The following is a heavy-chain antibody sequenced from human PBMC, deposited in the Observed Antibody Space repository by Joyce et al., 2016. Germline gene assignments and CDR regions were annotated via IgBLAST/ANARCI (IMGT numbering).Heavy chain of an antibody. D-gene: IGHD1-14*01. CDR3: ARDPPWSGRFPEDWVDP. CDR1: GFTFRDYA. J-gene: IGHJ5*02. Sequence: EVQVVESGGRLVQPGRSLRLSCTASGFTFRDYAMSWFRQAPGKGLEWVSFIRSNAYGGTTEHAASVKGRFTISRDDSKSITYLQMNSLKIEDTAVYYCARDPPWSGRFPEDWVDPWGQGTLVTVSS. V-gene: IGHV3-49*03. CDR2: IRSNAYGGTT.